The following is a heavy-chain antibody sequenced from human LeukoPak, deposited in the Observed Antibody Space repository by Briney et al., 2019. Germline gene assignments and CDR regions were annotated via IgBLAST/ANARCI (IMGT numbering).Heavy chain of an antibody. Sequence: ASVKVSCKASGYTLTGYYMHWVRQAPGQGLEWMGWINPNSGGTNYARKFQGRVTMTRDTSISTAYMELSRLRSDDTAVYYCARDSTGHWFDPWGQGTLVTVSS. CDR1: GYTLTGYY. V-gene: IGHV1-2*02. J-gene: IGHJ5*02. CDR3: ARDSTGHWFDP. D-gene: IGHD1-14*01. CDR2: INPNSGGT.